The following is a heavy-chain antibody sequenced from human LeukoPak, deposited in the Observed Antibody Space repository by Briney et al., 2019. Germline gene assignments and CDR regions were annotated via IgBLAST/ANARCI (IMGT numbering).Heavy chain of an antibody. J-gene: IGHJ4*02. D-gene: IGHD1-26*01. CDR1: GGSISSSSYY. CDR2: IYYSGST. Sequence: SETLSLTCTVSGGSISSSSYYWGWIRQPPGKGLEWIGSIYYSGSTYYNPSLKSRVTISVDTSKNQFSLKLSSVTAADTAVYYCARHEKWELLEWGFDYWGQGTLVTVSS. CDR3: ARHEKWELLEWGFDY. V-gene: IGHV4-39*01.